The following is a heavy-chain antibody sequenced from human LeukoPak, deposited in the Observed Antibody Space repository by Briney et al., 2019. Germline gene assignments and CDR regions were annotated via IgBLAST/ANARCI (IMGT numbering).Heavy chain of an antibody. CDR3: ARRTGWELKKAFDI. D-gene: IGHD1-26*01. CDR1: GGSISSYY. V-gene: IGHV4-59*12. Sequence: PSETLSLTCTVSGGSISSYYWSWIRQPPGKGLEWIGYIYYSGRTNYNPSLKSRVTISVDTSKNQFSLKLSSVAAADTAVYYCARRTGWELKKAFDIWGQGTMVTVSS. J-gene: IGHJ3*02. CDR2: IYYSGRT.